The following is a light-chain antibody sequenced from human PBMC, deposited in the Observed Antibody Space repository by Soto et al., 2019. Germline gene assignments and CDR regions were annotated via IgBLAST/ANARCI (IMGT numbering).Light chain of an antibody. J-gene: IGKJ3*01. CDR1: QNIRSN. Sequence: EIVMTQSPGTLSVSPGERATLSFMASQNIRSNLAWYQQKPGQAPRLLIYETSIRAPGIPARFSGSGSGTEFTLTISSLQSEDFAVYHCQQYYNWPPFTFGPGTKVDIK. CDR3: QQYYNWPPFT. CDR2: ETS. V-gene: IGKV3-15*01.